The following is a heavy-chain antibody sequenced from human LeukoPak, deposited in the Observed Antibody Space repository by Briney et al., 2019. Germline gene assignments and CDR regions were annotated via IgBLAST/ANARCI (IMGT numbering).Heavy chain of an antibody. Sequence: GGSLRLSCAASGFIFSNYNMIWVRQTPGKGLEWLSYISSSSGTIYYADSVKGRFTISGDNAKNSLYLQMNSLRAEDTAVYYCARALGYSYGYAVDYWGQGTLVTVSS. CDR1: GFIFSNYN. CDR3: ARALGYSYGYAVDY. J-gene: IGHJ4*02. CDR2: ISSSSGTI. V-gene: IGHV3-48*01. D-gene: IGHD5-18*01.